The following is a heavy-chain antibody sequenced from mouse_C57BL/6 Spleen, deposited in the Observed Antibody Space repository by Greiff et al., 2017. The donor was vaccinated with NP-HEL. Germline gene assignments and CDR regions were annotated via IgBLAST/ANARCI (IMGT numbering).Heavy chain of an antibody. D-gene: IGHD1-1*01. CDR3: ARSPSITTVVPFAY. J-gene: IGHJ3*01. CDR1: GYTFTSYW. Sequence: QVQLKQPGTELVKPGASVKLSCKASGYTFTSYWMHWVKQRPGQGLEWIGNINPSNGGTNYNEKFKSKATLTVDKSSSTAYMQLSSLTSEDSAVYYCARSPSITTVVPFAYWGQGTLVTVSA. V-gene: IGHV1-53*01. CDR2: INPSNGGT.